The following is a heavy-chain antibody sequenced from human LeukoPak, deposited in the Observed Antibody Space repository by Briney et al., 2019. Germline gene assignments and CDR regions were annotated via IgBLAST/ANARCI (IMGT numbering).Heavy chain of an antibody. J-gene: IGHJ4*02. CDR3: AKLLYYYDSSQPY. CDR2: INWNGGST. D-gene: IGHD3-22*01. Sequence: PGGSLRLSCAASGFTFDDYGMSWVRHAPGKGLEWVSGINWNGGSTGYADSVKGRFTISRDNSKNTLYLQMNSLRAEDTAVYYCAKLLYYYDSSQPYWGQGTLVTVSS. V-gene: IGHV3-20*04. CDR1: GFTFDDYG.